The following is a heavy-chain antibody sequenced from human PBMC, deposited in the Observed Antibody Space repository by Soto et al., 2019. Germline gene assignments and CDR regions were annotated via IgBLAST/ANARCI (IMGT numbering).Heavy chain of an antibody. J-gene: IGHJ5*02. CDR2: INHSGST. Sequence: SETLSLTCAVYGGSFSGYYWSWIRQPPGKGLEWIGEINHSGSTNYNPSLKSRVTISVDTSKNQFSLKLSSVTAADTAVYYCARGYYDFWSGYMNRWGQGTLVTVSS. CDR1: GGSFSGYY. V-gene: IGHV4-34*01. CDR3: ARGYYDFWSGYMNR. D-gene: IGHD3-3*01.